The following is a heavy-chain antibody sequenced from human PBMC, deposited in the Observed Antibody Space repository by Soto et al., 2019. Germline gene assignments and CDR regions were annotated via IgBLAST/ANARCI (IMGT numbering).Heavy chain of an antibody. V-gene: IGHV3-30*18. CDR2: ISYDGSNK. CDR1: GFTFSSYG. J-gene: IGHJ6*02. D-gene: IGHD3-3*01. CDR3: AKTYYDFWSGAPLAFADV. Sequence: SGGSLRLSCAASGFTFSSYGMHWVRQAPGKGLEWVAVISYDGSNKYYADSVKGRFTISRDNSKNTLYLQMNSLRAEDTAVYYCAKTYYDFWSGAPLAFADVWGQGTTVTVSS.